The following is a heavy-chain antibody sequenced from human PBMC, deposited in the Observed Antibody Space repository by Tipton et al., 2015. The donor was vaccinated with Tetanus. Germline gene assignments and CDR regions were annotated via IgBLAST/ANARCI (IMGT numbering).Heavy chain of an antibody. V-gene: IGHV1-2*04. CDR2: INPNSGGT. Sequence: QVQLVQSGAEVKKPGASVKVSCKASGYTFTGYYMHWVRQAPGQGLEWMGWINPNSGGTNYAQKFQGWVTMTRDTSISTAYMELSRLRSDDTAVYYCAREGYSSGRFHGMDVWGQGTTVTVSS. J-gene: IGHJ6*02. CDR1: GYTFTGYY. CDR3: AREGYSSGRFHGMDV. D-gene: IGHD6-19*01.